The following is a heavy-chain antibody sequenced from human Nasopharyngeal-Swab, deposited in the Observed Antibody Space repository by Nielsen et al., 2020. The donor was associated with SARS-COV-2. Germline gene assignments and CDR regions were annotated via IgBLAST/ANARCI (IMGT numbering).Heavy chain of an antibody. Sequence: WIRQPPGKGLEWVSGISWNSGSIGYADSVKGRFTISRDNAKNSLYLQMNSLRAEDTALYYCAKDWWIQPSRGAFDIWGQGTMVTVSS. CDR3: AKDWWIQPSRGAFDI. J-gene: IGHJ3*02. D-gene: IGHD5-18*01. V-gene: IGHV3-9*01. CDR2: ISWNSGSI.